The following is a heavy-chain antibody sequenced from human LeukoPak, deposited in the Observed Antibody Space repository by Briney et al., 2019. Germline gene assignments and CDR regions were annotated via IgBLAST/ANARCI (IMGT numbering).Heavy chain of an antibody. Sequence: GGSLRLSCAASGFTLSSYSMNWVRQAPGKGLEWVSYISSSSTIYYADSVKGRFTISRDNAKNSLYLQMNSLRAEDTAVYYCARGGGSRSSFAPDYWGQGTLVTVSS. CDR2: ISSSSTI. D-gene: IGHD3-16*01. V-gene: IGHV3-48*01. CDR1: GFTLSSYS. CDR3: ARGGGSRSSFAPDY. J-gene: IGHJ4*02.